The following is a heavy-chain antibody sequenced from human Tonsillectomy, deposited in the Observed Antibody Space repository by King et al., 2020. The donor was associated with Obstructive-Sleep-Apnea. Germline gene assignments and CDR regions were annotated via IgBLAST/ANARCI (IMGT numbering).Heavy chain of an antibody. J-gene: IGHJ5*02. CDR3: ARHLGVVHDYNSSGYYSFDP. CDR1: DGAITSYY. Sequence: QLQESGPGLVKPSETLSLTCTVSDGAITSYYWSWVRQPPGRGLEWIGYIYHTGSTNYNPSLKSRVTISVDTSKNQFSLNLSSVTAADTAVYYCARHLGVVHDYNSSGYYSFDPWGQGTLVTVSS. V-gene: IGHV4-59*08. CDR2: IYHTGST. D-gene: IGHD3-22*01.